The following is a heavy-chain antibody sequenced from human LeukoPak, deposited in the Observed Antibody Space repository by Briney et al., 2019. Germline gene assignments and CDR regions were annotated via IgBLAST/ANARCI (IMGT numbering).Heavy chain of an antibody. J-gene: IGHJ4*02. CDR1: EFSVGSNY. CDR2: IYSGGST. Sequence: GGSLRLSCAASEFSVGSNYMTWVRQAPGKGLEWVSLIYSGGSTYYADSVKGRFTISRDNAKNSLYLQMNSLRAEDTAVYYCARGGSGYPYWGQGTLVTVSS. CDR3: ARGGSGYPY. D-gene: IGHD3-22*01. V-gene: IGHV3-66*01.